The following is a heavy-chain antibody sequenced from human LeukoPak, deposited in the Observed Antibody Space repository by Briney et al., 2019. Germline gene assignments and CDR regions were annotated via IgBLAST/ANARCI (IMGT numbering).Heavy chain of an antibody. J-gene: IGHJ4*02. D-gene: IGHD6-13*01. CDR3: ARVIRAAPGKGYFDY. CDR2: ITDSSDYT. CDR1: GFSFSTYG. Sequence: GGSLRLSCTASGFSFSTYGMGWVRQAPGTGLEWVAAITDSSDYTYFADSMKGRFTISRDSSKNTLYLQMNSLRAEDTAIYYCARVIRAAPGKGYFDYWGQGTLVTVSS. V-gene: IGHV3-23*01.